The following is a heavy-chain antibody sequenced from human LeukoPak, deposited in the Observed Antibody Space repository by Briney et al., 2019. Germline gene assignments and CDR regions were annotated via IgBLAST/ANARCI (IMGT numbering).Heavy chain of an antibody. CDR1: GGSISSSSYY. V-gene: IGHV4-39*01. CDR2: IYYSGST. Sequence: SETLSLTCTVSGGSISSSSYYWGWIRQPPGKGLEWIGSIYYSGSTYYNPSLKSRVTISVDTSKNQFSLKLSSVTAADTAVYYCAIQGYSSSWTPKYYYYYGMDVWGQGTTVTVSS. D-gene: IGHD6-13*01. CDR3: AIQGYSSSWTPKYYYYYGMDV. J-gene: IGHJ6*02.